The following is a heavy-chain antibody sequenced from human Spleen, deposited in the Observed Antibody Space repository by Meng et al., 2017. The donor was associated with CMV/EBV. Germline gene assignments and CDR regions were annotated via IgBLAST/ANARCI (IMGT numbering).Heavy chain of an antibody. D-gene: IGHD1-20*01. J-gene: IGHJ4*02. CDR1: GFTFSGSA. CDR2: IRSKANSYAT. Sequence: GGSLRLSCAASGFTFSGSAMHWVRQASGKGLEWVGRIRSKANSYATAYAASVKGRFTISRDDSKNTAYLQMNSLKTEDTAVYYCTSPSETNWNDFGYWGQGTLVTVSS. V-gene: IGHV3-73*01. CDR3: TSPSETNWNDFGY.